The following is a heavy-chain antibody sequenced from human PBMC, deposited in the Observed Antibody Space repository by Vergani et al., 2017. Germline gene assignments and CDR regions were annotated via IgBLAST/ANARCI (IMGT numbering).Heavy chain of an antibody. D-gene: IGHD3-10*01. Sequence: QVQLVESGGGVVQPGRSLRLSCAASGFTFSDYAMTWVRQAPGKGLEWVALISYDVSNKYYGDSVKGRFTISRDNSKNTLYLQMNSLRGEDTAVYYCARNEESGRWGGMGVWGQGP. CDR2: ISYDVSNK. CDR3: ARNEESGRWGGMGV. V-gene: IGHV3-30*03. CDR1: GFTFSDYA. J-gene: IGHJ6*02.